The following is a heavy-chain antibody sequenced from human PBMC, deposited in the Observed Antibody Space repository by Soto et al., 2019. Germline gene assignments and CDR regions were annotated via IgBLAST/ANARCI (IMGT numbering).Heavy chain of an antibody. D-gene: IGHD3-22*01. CDR1: GYTFTGYY. V-gene: IGHV1-2*04. CDR3: AREAGVVIRPHYGMDV. J-gene: IGHJ6*02. Sequence: QVQLVQSGAEVKKPGASVKVSCKASGYTFTGYYMHWVRQAPGQGLEWMGWINPNSGGTNYAQKFQGWVTVTRDTSISTAYMELSGLRSDDTAVYYCAREAGVVIRPHYGMDVWGQGTTVTVSS. CDR2: INPNSGGT.